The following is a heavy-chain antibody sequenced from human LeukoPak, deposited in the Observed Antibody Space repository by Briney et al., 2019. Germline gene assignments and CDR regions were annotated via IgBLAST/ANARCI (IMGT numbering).Heavy chain of an antibody. D-gene: IGHD3-9*01. J-gene: IGHJ5*02. Sequence: SETLSLTCAVYGGSFSGYYWSWIRHPPGKGLEWIGEINHSGSTNYNPSLKSRVTISVDTSKNQFSLKLSSVTAADTAVYYCAREKNPADILTGYYRDWFDPWGQGTLVTVSS. CDR3: AREKNPADILTGYYRDWFDP. CDR1: GGSFSGYY. CDR2: INHSGST. V-gene: IGHV4-34*01.